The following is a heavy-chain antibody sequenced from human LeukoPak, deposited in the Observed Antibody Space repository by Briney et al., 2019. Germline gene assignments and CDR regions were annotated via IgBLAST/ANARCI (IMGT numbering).Heavy chain of an antibody. CDR1: GGSISSYY. J-gene: IGHJ6*04. CDR2: NYYSGST. V-gene: IGHV4-59*01. CDR3: ARGQGYDILTGLYYYYGMDV. Sequence: SETLSLTCTVSGGSISSYYWSWIRQPPGKGLEWIGYNYYSGSTNYNPSLKSRVTISVDTSKNQFSLKLSSVTAADTAVYYCARGQGYDILTGLYYYYGMDVWGKGTTVTVSS. D-gene: IGHD3-9*01.